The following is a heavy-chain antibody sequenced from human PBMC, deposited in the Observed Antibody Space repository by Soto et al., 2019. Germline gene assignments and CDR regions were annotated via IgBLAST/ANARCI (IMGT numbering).Heavy chain of an antibody. Sequence: QVQLVESGAEVKKPGASVKVSCKASGYTFTHYYIHWVRQAPGQGLEWMGIINPNGGSTTYAQKFRAGFTMTRDTSTSTVYMELSSLRSEDSAVYYCATSVNSAMAFDYWGQGTLVTVSS. D-gene: IGHD5-18*01. J-gene: IGHJ4*02. CDR1: GYTFTHYY. V-gene: IGHV1-46*01. CDR3: ATSVNSAMAFDY. CDR2: INPNGGST.